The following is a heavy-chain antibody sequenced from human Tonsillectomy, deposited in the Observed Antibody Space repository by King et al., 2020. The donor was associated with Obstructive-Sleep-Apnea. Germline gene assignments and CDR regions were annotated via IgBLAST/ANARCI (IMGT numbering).Heavy chain of an antibody. CDR2: ISAYNDNT. CDR3: ARLTVVRGVISSHYGMDV. J-gene: IGHJ6*02. V-gene: IGHV1-18*01. CDR1: GYTFTSYG. Sequence: QLVQSGAEVKKPGASVKVSCKASGYTFTSYGISWVRQAPGQGLEWMGWISAYNDNTNYAQKFPGRVTITTDTSTSTAYMELRSLRSDDTAVYYCARLTVVRGVISSHYGMDVWVQGTTVTVSS. D-gene: IGHD3-10*01.